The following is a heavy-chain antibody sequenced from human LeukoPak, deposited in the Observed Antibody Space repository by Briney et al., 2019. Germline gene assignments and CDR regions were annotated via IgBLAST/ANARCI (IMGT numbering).Heavy chain of an antibody. CDR3: ARESPYYYGIDV. V-gene: IGHV4-30-2*01. Sequence: SQTLSLTCAVSGASISSGGYSWSWIRQPPGKGLEWIGYIYHSGSTYHNPSLKSRVSISVDRSKNQFSLNLSSVTAADTAVYYCARESPYYYGIDVWGQGTTVTVSS. CDR2: IYHSGST. CDR1: GASISSGGYS. J-gene: IGHJ6*02.